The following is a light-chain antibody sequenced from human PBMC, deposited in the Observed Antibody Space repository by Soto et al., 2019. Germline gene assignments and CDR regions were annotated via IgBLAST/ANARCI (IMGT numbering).Light chain of an antibody. Sequence: DIQMTQSPSSLPASIGDIVTITCRASQTIRTSLNWYQQKAGKAPNLLISSASSLHSGVPSRFTGTGSGTDFTLTISSLQSEDFATYFCQQSFEIPVTFGQGTKLEI. CDR1: QTIRTS. J-gene: IGKJ2*01. CDR2: SAS. CDR3: QQSFEIPVT. V-gene: IGKV1-39*01.